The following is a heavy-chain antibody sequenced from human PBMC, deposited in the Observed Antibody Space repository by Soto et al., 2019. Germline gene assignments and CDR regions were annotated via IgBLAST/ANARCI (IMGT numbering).Heavy chain of an antibody. V-gene: IGHV5-51*01. CDR1: GYRFGSYW. CDR2: IYPGDSDT. Sequence: AWGYRFGSYWIGWVPRRAGEGLEWMGIIYPGDSDTRYSPYFQGQVTISADKSISTAYLRWSSLKASDTAMYHCARQYYYDSSGYFAAFDYWGQGTLVTVSS. CDR3: ARQYYYDSSGYFAAFDY. J-gene: IGHJ4*02. D-gene: IGHD3-22*01.